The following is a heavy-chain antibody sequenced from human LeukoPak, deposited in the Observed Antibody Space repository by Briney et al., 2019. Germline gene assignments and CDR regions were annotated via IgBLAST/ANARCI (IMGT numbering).Heavy chain of an antibody. CDR1: GFTFSNAW. Sequence: GGSLRLSCAASGFTFSNAWMSWVRQAPGKGLEWVGRIKSKTDGGTTDYAAPVKGRFTISRDDSKNTLYLQMNSLKTEDTAVYYWTTESMRFLEWLFRSNAFDIWGQGTMVTVSS. D-gene: IGHD3-3*01. CDR2: IKSKTDGGTT. CDR3: TTESMRFLEWLFRSNAFDI. J-gene: IGHJ3*02. V-gene: IGHV3-15*01.